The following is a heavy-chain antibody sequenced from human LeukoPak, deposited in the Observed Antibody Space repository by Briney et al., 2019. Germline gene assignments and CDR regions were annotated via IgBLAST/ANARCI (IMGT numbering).Heavy chain of an antibody. CDR2: INPNSGGT. D-gene: IGHD3-22*01. CDR3: AREGDYDSSGYFNY. V-gene: IGHV1-2*06. J-gene: IGHJ4*02. CDR1: GYTFTGYY. Sequence: ASVKVSCKASGYTFTGYYMHWVRQAPGQGLEWMGRINPNSGGTNYAQKFQGRVTMARDTSISTAYMELSRLRSDDTAVYYCAREGDYDSSGYFNYWGQGTLVTVSS.